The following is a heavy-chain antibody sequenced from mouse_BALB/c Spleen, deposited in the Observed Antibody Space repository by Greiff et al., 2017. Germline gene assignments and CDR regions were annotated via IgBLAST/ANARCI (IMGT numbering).Heavy chain of an antibody. V-gene: IGHV5-9-3*01. CDR1: GFTFSSYA. CDR3: ARRGTTVVAHFDY. D-gene: IGHD1-1*01. J-gene: IGHJ2*01. Sequence: EVKLMESGGGLVKPGGSLKLSCAASGFTFSSYAMSWVRQTPEKRLEWVATISSGGSYTYYPDSVKGRFTISRDNAKNTLYLQMSSLRSEDTAMYYCARRGTTVVAHFDYWGQGTTLTVSS. CDR2: ISSGGSYT.